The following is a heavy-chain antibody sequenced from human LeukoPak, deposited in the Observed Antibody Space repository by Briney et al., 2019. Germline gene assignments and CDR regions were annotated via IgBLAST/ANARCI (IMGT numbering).Heavy chain of an antibody. CDR2: IKQDGSET. D-gene: IGHD3-16*02. J-gene: IGHJ4*02. CDR3: ARVGGRYSPLGY. CDR1: GFTFSSYA. V-gene: IGHV3-7*01. Sequence: GGSLRLSCAASGFTFSSYAMSWVRQAPGKGLEWVANIKQDGSETYYVDSVKGRFTISRDNAKNSLFLQMNSLRAEDTAVYYCARVGGRYSPLGYWGQGTLVTVSS.